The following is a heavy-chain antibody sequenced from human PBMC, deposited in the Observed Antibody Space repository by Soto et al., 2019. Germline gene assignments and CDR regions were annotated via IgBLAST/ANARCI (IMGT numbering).Heavy chain of an antibody. CDR1: GYTFTSCA. Sequence: ASVKVSCKASGYTFTSCAMHWVRQAPGQRLEWMGWINAGNGNTKYSQKFQGRVTITRDTSASTAYMELSSLRSEDTAVYYCARGVHYDFWSGYSRLFDYWGQGTLVTVSS. D-gene: IGHD3-3*01. CDR2: INAGNGNT. CDR3: ARGVHYDFWSGYSRLFDY. J-gene: IGHJ4*02. V-gene: IGHV1-3*01.